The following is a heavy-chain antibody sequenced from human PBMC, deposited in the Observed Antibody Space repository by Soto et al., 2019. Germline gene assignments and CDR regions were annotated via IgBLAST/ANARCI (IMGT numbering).Heavy chain of an antibody. D-gene: IGHD3-10*01. CDR2: ISTNXSTI. J-gene: IGHJ4*02. Sequence: GGSLRIWCAASRFTCSGYSMNWVRQAPGKGVEWVSYISTNXSTIYYADCVKGRFTIYRDNAKNSLYLQLNSLRAEDTAVYYCARVTASSREYGSGSSDDWGQGTLVTVSS. CDR3: ARVTASSREYGSGSSDD. CDR1: RFTCSGYS. V-gene: IGHV3-48*01.